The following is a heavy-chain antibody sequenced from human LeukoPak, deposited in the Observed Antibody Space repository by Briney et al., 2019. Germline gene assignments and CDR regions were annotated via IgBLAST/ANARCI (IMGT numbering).Heavy chain of an antibody. J-gene: IGHJ4*02. CDR2: IYTSGST. V-gene: IGHV4-61*02. D-gene: IGHD2-15*01. Sequence: SQTLSLTCTVSGGSISSGSYYWSWIRQPAGKGLEWIGRIYTSGSTNYNPSLKSRVTISVDTSKNQFSLKLSSVTAADTAVSYCARGWPFFYWGQGTLVSVSS. CDR3: ARGWPFFY. CDR1: GGSISSGSYY.